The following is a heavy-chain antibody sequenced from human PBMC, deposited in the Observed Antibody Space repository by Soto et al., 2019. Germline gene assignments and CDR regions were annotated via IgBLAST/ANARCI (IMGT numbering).Heavy chain of an antibody. V-gene: IGHV3-33*06. Sequence: GGSLRLSCVASGFTFRNYGMHWVRQAPGKGLEWVAVIWGDGGSTYYADSVKGRFTISRDNSKNTLYLQMNSLRAEDTAVYYCAKDAIVVVVVLDYWGQGTLVTVSS. CDR2: IWGDGGST. CDR3: AKDAIVVVVVLDY. CDR1: GFTFRNYG. J-gene: IGHJ4*02. D-gene: IGHD2-15*01.